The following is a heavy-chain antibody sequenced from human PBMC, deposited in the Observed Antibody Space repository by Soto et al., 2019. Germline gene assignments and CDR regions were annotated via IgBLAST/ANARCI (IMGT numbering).Heavy chain of an antibody. CDR2: IIPIFGTA. V-gene: IGHV1-69*01. CDR1: GGTFSSYA. CDR3: ARVGTQSSSSRGRFDY. Sequence: QVQLVQSGAEVKKPGSSVKVSCKASGGTFSSYANSWVRQAPGQGLEWMGGIIPIFGTANHAQKFQGRVTITADESTSTAYMELSSLRSEDTAVYYCARVGTQSSSSRGRFDYWGQGTLVTVSS. D-gene: IGHD6-6*01. J-gene: IGHJ4*02.